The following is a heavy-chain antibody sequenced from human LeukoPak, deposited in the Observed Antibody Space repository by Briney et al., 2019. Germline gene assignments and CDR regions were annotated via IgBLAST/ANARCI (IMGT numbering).Heavy chain of an antibody. J-gene: IGHJ6*03. CDR1: GGSISSSSYY. Sequence: SETLSLTCTVSGGSISSSSYYWGWIRQPAGKGLEWIGRIYTSGSTNYNPSLKSRVTMSVDTSKNQFSLKLSSVTAADTAVYYCARDLYSSSWYSYYYYYYYMDVWGKGTTVTVSS. CDR2: IYTSGST. D-gene: IGHD6-13*01. CDR3: ARDLYSSSWYSYYYYYYYMDV. V-gene: IGHV4-61*02.